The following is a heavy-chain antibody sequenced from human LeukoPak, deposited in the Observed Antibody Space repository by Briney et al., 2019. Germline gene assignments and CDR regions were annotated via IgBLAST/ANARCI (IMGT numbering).Heavy chain of an antibody. CDR2: IRGKANSFAT. V-gene: IGHV3-73*01. J-gene: IGHJ4*02. D-gene: IGHD3-3*01. Sequence: GGSLRLSCAASGFTFSGSAMHWVRQASGKGLEWVGRIRGKANSFATSYAPSVKGRFTISRDDSKNTAYLQMNSLKTEDTAVYYCARSRSDYYHSFDYWGQGTLVTVSS. CDR3: ARSRSDYYHSFDY. CDR1: GFTFSGSA.